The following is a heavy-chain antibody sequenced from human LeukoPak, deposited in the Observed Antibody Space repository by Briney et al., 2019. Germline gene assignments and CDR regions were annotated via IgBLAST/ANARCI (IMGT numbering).Heavy chain of an antibody. D-gene: IGHD2-2*01. V-gene: IGHV4-34*01. J-gene: IGHJ5*02. CDR1: GGSFSGYY. CDR3: ARGLGCSSTSCYRTPSSYNWFDP. Sequence: PSETLSLTCAVYGGSFSGYYWSWIRQPPGKGLEWIGEINHSGSTNYNPSLKSRVTISVDTSKHQFSLKLSSVTAADTAVYYCARGLGCSSTSCYRTPSSYNWFDPWGQGTLVTVSS. CDR2: INHSGST.